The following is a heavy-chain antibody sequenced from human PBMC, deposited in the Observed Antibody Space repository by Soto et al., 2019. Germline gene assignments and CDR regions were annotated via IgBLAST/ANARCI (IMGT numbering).Heavy chain of an antibody. CDR3: VRSGYQLLNGMDV. Sequence: LRLSCAASGFTFSTYEMSWVRQAPGKGPEWVSYISSSVSAIYYAASVEGRFTISRDNAKNSLSLQMNSLRAEDTAVYYCVRSGYQLLNGMDVWGQGTTVTVSS. CDR1: GFTFSTYE. CDR2: ISSSVSAI. D-gene: IGHD2-2*01. J-gene: IGHJ6*02. V-gene: IGHV3-48*03.